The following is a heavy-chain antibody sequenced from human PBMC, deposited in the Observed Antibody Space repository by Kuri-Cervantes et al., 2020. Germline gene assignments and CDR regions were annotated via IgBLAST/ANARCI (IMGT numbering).Heavy chain of an antibody. Sequence: SGPTLVKPTQTLTLTCTFSGFSLSTSGVGVGWIRQPPGKTLEWLAVIYWDDDKRYSPSLKSRLTITKDTSKNQVVLAMTNMDPVDTATYYCAHKGVVTAFDIWGLGTMVTVSS. D-gene: IGHD3-3*01. CDR3: AHKGVVTAFDI. CDR1: GFSLSTSGVG. J-gene: IGHJ3*02. CDR2: IYWDDDK. V-gene: IGHV2-5*02.